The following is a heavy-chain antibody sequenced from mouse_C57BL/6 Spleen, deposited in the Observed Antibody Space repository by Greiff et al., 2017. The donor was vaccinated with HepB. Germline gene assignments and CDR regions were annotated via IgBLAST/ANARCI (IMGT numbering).Heavy chain of an antibody. V-gene: IGHV1-54*01. CDR2: INPGSGGT. Sequence: QVQHQQSGAELVRPGTSVKVSCKASGYAFTNYLIEWVKQRPGQGLEWIGVINPGSGGTNYNEKFKGKATLTADKSSSTAYMQLSSLTSEGSAVYFGVHSPYDYDRNYAMDYWGQGTSVTVSS. J-gene: IGHJ4*01. D-gene: IGHD2-4*01. CDR1: GYAFTNYL. CDR3: VHSPYDYDRNYAMDY.